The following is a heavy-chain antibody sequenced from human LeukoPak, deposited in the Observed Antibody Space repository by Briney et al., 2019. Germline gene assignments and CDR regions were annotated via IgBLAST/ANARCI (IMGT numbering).Heavy chain of an antibody. D-gene: IGHD6-19*01. Sequence: GGSLRLSCAASGFTFSSYWMSWVRQAPGKGLEWVANIKQDGSEKYYVDSVKGRFTISRDNAKNSLYLQMNSLRAEDTAVYYCARVTQQWPHYYFDYWGQGTLVTVSS. CDR1: GFTFSSYW. CDR2: IKQDGSEK. CDR3: ARVTQQWPHYYFDY. J-gene: IGHJ4*02. V-gene: IGHV3-7*01.